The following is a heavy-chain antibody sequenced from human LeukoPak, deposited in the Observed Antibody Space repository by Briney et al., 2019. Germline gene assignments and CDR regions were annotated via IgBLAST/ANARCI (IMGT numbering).Heavy chain of an antibody. Sequence: PSETLSLTCTVSGGSISSYYWSWIRQPPGKGLEWIGYIYYSGSTNYNPSLKSRVTISVDTSKNQFSLKLSSVTAADTAVYYCARGAYDSSGFPHGYWGQGTLVTVSS. D-gene: IGHD3-22*01. V-gene: IGHV4-59*01. CDR1: GGSISSYY. CDR2: IYYSGST. J-gene: IGHJ4*02. CDR3: ARGAYDSSGFPHGY.